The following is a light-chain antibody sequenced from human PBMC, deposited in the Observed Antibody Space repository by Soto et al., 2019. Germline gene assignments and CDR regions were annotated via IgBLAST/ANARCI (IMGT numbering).Light chain of an antibody. CDR3: QQYSDGLT. Sequence: PDTLSVSPGERATLSCRASQTLNINLAWYQQKPGQAPRLLIYGASTRATGFPARFSGSGSGTVFTLTITNLQPEDSAVYYCQQYSDGLTFGQGTKVDIK. J-gene: IGKJ1*01. CDR1: QTLNIN. CDR2: GAS. V-gene: IGKV3D-15*02.